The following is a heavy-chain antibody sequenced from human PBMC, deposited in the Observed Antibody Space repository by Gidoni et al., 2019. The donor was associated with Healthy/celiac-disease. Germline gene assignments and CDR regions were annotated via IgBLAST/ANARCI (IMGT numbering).Heavy chain of an antibody. D-gene: IGHD2-15*01. V-gene: IGHV4-39*01. CDR2: IYYSGST. J-gene: IGHJ4*02. Sequence: QLQLQESGPGLVKPSETLSLTCTVSGGSIRSSSYYWGWIRQPPGKGLEWIGSIYYSGSTYYNPSLKSRVTISVDTSKNQFSLKLSSVTAADTAVYYCARHYGRIGYCSGGSCSSFDYWGQGTLVTVSS. CDR3: ARHYGRIGYCSGGSCSSFDY. CDR1: GGSIRSSSYY.